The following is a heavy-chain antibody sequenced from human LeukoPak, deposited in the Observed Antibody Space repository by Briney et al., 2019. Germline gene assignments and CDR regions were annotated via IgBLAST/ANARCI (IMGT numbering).Heavy chain of an antibody. D-gene: IGHD6-19*01. Sequence: ASVKVSCKASGYTFASYAMHWVHQAPGQRLEWMGWINAGNGNTKYSQKFQGRVTITRDTSASTAYMELSSLRSEDTAVYYCARESVAVARENWFDPWGQGTLVTVSS. J-gene: IGHJ5*02. CDR2: INAGNGNT. CDR1: GYTFASYA. V-gene: IGHV1-3*01. CDR3: ARESVAVARENWFDP.